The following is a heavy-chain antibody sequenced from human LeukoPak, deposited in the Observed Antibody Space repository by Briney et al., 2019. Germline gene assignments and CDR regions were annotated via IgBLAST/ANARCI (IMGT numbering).Heavy chain of an antibody. J-gene: IGHJ3*02. CDR3: ARPYDYASTGAFDI. CDR1: GYSFTTYW. V-gene: IGHV5-51*01. D-gene: IGHD4-17*01. Sequence: GESLKISCKGSGYSFTTYWIGWVRQMPGKGLEYMGVIYPGDSDTRYSPSFQGQVTISADKSINTAYLHWSSLKASDTAMYYCARPYDYASTGAFDIWGQGTMVTVSS. CDR2: IYPGDSDT.